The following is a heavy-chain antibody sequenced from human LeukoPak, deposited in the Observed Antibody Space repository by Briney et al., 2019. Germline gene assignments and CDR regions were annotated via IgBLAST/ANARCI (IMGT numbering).Heavy chain of an antibody. J-gene: IGHJ4*02. CDR2: VYYTGST. D-gene: IGHD6-19*01. V-gene: IGHV4-59*08. Sequence: SETLSLTCSVSADSISSLYWSWIRQPPGKGLEWIGYVYYTGSTNYNPSLKSRVTISGDMSKMQFSLKLSSVTAADTAVYYCARQGDSSVWFAFDYWGQGALVTVSS. CDR1: ADSISSLY. CDR3: ARQGDSSVWFAFDY.